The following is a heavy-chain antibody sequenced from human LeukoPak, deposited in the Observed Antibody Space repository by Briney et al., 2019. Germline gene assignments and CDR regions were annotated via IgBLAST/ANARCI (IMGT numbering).Heavy chain of an antibody. D-gene: IGHD6-13*01. J-gene: IGHJ4*02. CDR1: GFTFSRSW. Sequence: GGSLRLSCAASGFTFSRSWMYWVRQAAGKGLVWVSIIKNEGGTTIYADSVKGRVIISRDNTKNTLYLQLNSLRAEDTAVYYCARRESGSWYKDWGQGTLVTVSS. CDR3: ARRESGSWYKD. CDR2: IKNEGGTT. V-gene: IGHV3-74*01.